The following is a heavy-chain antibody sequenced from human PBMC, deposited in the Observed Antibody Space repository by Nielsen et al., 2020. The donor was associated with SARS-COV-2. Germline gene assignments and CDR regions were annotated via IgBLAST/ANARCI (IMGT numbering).Heavy chain of an antibody. J-gene: IGHJ4*02. D-gene: IGHD3-3*01. CDR1: GFTFSSYS. CDR3: ARDADYDFWSGYELEYYFDY. Sequence: GESLKISCAASGFTFSSYSMNWVRQAPGKGLEWVSSIGSSSSYIYYADSVKGRFTISRDNAKNSLYLQMNSLRAEDTAVYYCARDADYDFWSGYELEYYFDYWGQGTLVTVSS. CDR2: IGSSSSYI. V-gene: IGHV3-21*01.